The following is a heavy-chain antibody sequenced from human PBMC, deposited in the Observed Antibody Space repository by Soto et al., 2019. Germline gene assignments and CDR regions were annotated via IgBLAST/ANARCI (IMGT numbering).Heavy chain of an antibody. CDR3: ARDEYAMILKWFDP. CDR1: GGSINNVNYY. CDR2: IYFSGST. Sequence: QVQLRESGPGLVKPSETLSLTCTVSGGSINNVNYYWAWIRQPPGKGLEWIGSIYFSGSTYYSPDVKSRLPMSFDTPTNHASLTLNSVSAAEAAVSSCARDEYAMILKWFDPGGQGTLFTV. D-gene: IGHD3-16*01. V-gene: IGHV4-39*02. J-gene: IGHJ5*02.